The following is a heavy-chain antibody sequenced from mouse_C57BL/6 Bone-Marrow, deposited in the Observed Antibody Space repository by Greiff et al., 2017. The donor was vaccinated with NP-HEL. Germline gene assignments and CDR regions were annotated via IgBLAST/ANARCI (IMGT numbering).Heavy chain of an antibody. V-gene: IGHV1-42*01. CDR2: INPSTGGT. J-gene: IGHJ4*01. CDR3: ARGDYYYAMDY. CDR1: GYSFTGYY. Sequence: EVQLQQSGPELVKPGASVKISCKASGYSFTGYYMNWVKQSPEKSLEWIGEINPSTGGTTYNQKFKAKATLTVDKSSSTAYMQLKSLTSEDSAVYYCARGDYYYAMDYGGQGTSVTVSS.